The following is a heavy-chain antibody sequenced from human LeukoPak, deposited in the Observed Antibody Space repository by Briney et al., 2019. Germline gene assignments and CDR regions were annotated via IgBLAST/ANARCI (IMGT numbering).Heavy chain of an antibody. CDR3: ARDVGEYCSSTNCYASHY. Sequence: ASVKVSCKASGYTFTGYYMHGVRQAPGQGREWMGWINPNSGGTNYAQNFQGRVTMTRDTPISTAYMELSRLRSDDTAVYYCARDVGEYCSSTNCYASHYWGQGTLVTVSS. D-gene: IGHD2-2*01. J-gene: IGHJ4*02. CDR1: GYTFTGYY. V-gene: IGHV1-2*02. CDR2: INPNSGGT.